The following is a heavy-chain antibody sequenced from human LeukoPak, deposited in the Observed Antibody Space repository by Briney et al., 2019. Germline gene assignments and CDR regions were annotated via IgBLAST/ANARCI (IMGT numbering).Heavy chain of an antibody. Sequence: SETLSLTCAVNVGSFSGYHWSWIRQAPGKGLEWIGQINHSRSTKYNPSLKSRVTISIDTSRNQFSLQVTSVTAADTAVYYCARPSYYYYYMDVWGKGTTVTISS. V-gene: IGHV4-34*01. CDR3: ARPSYYYYYMDV. CDR1: VGSFSGYH. J-gene: IGHJ6*03. CDR2: INHSRST.